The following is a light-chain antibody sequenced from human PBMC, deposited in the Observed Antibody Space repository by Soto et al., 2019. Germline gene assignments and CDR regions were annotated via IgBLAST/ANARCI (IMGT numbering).Light chain of an antibody. V-gene: IGKV1-5*03. Sequence: DIQMTQSPSTLSASVGDTVTVTCRASQSISSWLAWYQQKPGKASKLLIYKASSLESGVPSRFSGSGSGTEFTLTISSLQPDDFATYYCQQYNSYSWTFGQGAKVDI. J-gene: IGKJ1*01. CDR2: KAS. CDR3: QQYNSYSWT. CDR1: QSISSW.